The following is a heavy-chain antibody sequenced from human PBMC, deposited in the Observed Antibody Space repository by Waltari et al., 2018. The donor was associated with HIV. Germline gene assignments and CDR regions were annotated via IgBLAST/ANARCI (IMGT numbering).Heavy chain of an antibody. CDR3: ARADVTGHGAYDI. D-gene: IGHD2-8*02. J-gene: IGHJ3*02. CDR2: IYYTGSA. CDR1: GGSFNTF. Sequence: QLQLQESGPGLLKPSETLSLTCIVSGGSFNTFWAWIRRPPGKGLEWIGAIYYTGSAYYSPSLKSRVTMSVDTSNTQVSLNLNSVTAADTAVYYCARADVTGHGAYDIWGQGTVVTVSS. V-gene: IGHV4-39*07.